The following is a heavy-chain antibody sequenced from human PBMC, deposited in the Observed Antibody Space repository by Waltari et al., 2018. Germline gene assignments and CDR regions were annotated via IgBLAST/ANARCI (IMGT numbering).Heavy chain of an antibody. D-gene: IGHD6-19*01. CDR3: ARAVAAQTGLYYYYGMDV. V-gene: IGHV1-69*05. Sequence: QVQLVQSGAEVKKPGSSVKVSCKASGGTFSSYAISWVRQAPGQGLEWMGGIIPIIGTANYGQKFQGRVTITTDESTSTAYMELGSLRSEDTAVYYCARAVAAQTGLYYYYGMDVWGQGTTVTVSS. CDR1: GGTFSSYA. J-gene: IGHJ6*02. CDR2: IIPIIGTA.